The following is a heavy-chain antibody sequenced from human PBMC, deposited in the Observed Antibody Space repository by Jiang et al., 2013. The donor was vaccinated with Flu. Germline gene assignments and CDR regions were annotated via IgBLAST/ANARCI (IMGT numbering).Heavy chain of an antibody. CDR1: GGSISSSSYY. Sequence: LLKPSETLSLTCTVSGGSISSSSYYWGWIRQPPGKGLEWIGSIYYSGSTYYNPSLKSRVTISVDTSKNQFSLKLSSVTAADTAVYYCARPSIGGNPQRPDWYFDLWGRGTLVTVSS. V-gene: IGHV4-39*01. D-gene: IGHD4-23*01. CDR2: IYYSGST. J-gene: IGHJ2*01. CDR3: ARPSIGGNPQRPDWYFDL.